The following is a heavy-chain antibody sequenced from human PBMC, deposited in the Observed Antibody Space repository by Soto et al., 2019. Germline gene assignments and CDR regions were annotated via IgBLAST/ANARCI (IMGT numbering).Heavy chain of an antibody. Sequence: SETLSLTCTVSGGSISSYYWSWIRQPPGKGLEWIGYIYYSGSTNYNPSLKSRVTISVDTSKNQFSLKLSSVTAADTAVYYCARETPLPFTVVGGFTPTGFAPGGKEPLATVP. J-gene: IGHJ5*02. D-gene: IGHD3-10*01. CDR1: GGSISSYY. CDR3: ARETPLPFTVVGGFTPTGFAP. V-gene: IGHV4-59*01. CDR2: IYYSGST.